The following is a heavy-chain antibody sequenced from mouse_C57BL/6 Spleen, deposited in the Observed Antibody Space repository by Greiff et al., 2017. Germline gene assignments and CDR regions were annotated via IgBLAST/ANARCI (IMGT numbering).Heavy chain of an antibody. CDR3: ARYPPYYYGSSYYY. J-gene: IGHJ2*01. V-gene: IGHV1-55*01. Sequence: QVQLKQPGAELVKPGASVKMSCKASGYTFTSYWITWVKQRPGQGLEWIGDIYPGSGSTNYNEKFKSKATLTVDTSSSTAYMQLSSLTSEDSAVYYCARYPPYYYGSSYYYWGQGTTLTVSS. CDR2: IYPGSGST. D-gene: IGHD1-1*01. CDR1: GYTFTSYW.